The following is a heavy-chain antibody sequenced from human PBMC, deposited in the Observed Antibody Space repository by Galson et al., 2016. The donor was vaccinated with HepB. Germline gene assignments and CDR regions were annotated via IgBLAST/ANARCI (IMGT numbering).Heavy chain of an antibody. CDR2: IIPIFGTA. Sequence: SVKVSCKASGGTFSSYVISWVRQAPGQGLEWMGGIIPIFGTANYAQKFQGRVSITADKSTSTAYMELSSLSSEDTAVYFCARGKDGSVYSYAEYFQHWGQGTLLTVSS. CDR1: GGTFSSYV. J-gene: IGHJ1*01. V-gene: IGHV1-69*06. D-gene: IGHD3-22*01. CDR3: ARGKDGSVYSYAEYFQH.